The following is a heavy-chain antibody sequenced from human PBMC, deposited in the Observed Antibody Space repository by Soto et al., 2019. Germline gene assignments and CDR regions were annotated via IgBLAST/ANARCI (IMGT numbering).Heavy chain of an antibody. V-gene: IGHV4-34*01. CDR2: INHSGSI. CDR3: ARGRCSATSFTEIDD. Sequence: SETLSLTCALFGGSFGGYYGSWIRQPPGKGLEWIGEINHSGSINYNPSLKSRVTISADTTKTRFSLKLSTVTAADTAAYYSARGRCSATSFTEIDDWGQETPVTVHS. J-gene: IGHJ4*02. D-gene: IGHD2-2*01. CDR1: GGSFGGYY.